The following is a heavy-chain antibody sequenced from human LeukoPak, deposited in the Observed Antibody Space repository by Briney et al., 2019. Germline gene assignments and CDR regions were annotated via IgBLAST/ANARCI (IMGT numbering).Heavy chain of an antibody. Sequence: GGSLRLSCAASGFTFSSYEMNWVRQAPGKGLEWVSYISSSGSTIYYADSVKGRFTISRDNAKNSLYLQMNSLRAEDTAVYYCARDAKIIRYFDWLSSGFDYWGQGTLVTVSS. J-gene: IGHJ4*02. CDR3: ARDAKIIRYFDWLSSGFDY. V-gene: IGHV3-48*03. CDR1: GFTFSSYE. D-gene: IGHD3-9*01. CDR2: ISSSGSTI.